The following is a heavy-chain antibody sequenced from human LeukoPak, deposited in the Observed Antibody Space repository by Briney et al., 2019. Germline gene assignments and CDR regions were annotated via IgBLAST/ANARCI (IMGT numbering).Heavy chain of an antibody. V-gene: IGHV3-33*01. J-gene: IGHJ3*02. Sequence: GGSLRLSCAASGFTFSNYGMHWVRQAPGKGLEWVAVIWYDGINKFHADSVRGRFTISRDNSKNTVYLQMNSLRAEDTAVYYCTRELAWGSSAFAIWGQGTMVTVSS. CDR2: IWYDGINK. D-gene: IGHD2-15*01. CDR1: GFTFSNYG. CDR3: TRELAWGSSAFAI.